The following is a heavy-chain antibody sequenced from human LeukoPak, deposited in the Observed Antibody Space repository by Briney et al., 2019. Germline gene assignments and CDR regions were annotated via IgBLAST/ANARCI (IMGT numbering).Heavy chain of an antibody. CDR3: ARDRSTVTAWVDY. CDR1: ALTFSSYE. CDR2: ISGSGTTI. D-gene: IGHD4-17*01. J-gene: IGHJ4*02. Sequence: GGSLRLSCAASALTFSSYEMNWVRQAPEKGLEWVSYISGSGTTIYYADSVKGRFTISRDNAKNSLYLHMNSLRAEDTAIYYCARDRSTVTAWVDYWGQGTLVTVSS. V-gene: IGHV3-48*03.